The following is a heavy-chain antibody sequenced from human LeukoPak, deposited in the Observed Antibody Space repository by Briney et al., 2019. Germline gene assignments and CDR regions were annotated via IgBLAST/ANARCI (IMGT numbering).Heavy chain of an antibody. CDR3: ARDEYSSSSFFDY. CDR2: IYSCGST. V-gene: IGHV3-66*03. D-gene: IGHD6-6*01. J-gene: IGHJ4*02. CDR1: GFTVSSNY. Sequence: PGGSLRLSCAASGFTVSSNYMSWVRQAPGKGLEWVSVIYSCGSTYYADSVKGRFTISRDNSKNTLYLQMNSLRAEDTAVYYCARDEYSSSSFFDYWGQGTLVTVSS.